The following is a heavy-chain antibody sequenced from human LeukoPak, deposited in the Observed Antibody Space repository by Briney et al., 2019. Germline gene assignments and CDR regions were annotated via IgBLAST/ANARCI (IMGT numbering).Heavy chain of an antibody. CDR1: GFTFSSYS. V-gene: IGHV3-21*01. CDR3: ARDRGGITMIVVAPEFDY. J-gene: IGHJ4*02. Sequence: GGSLRLSCAASGFTFSSYSMNWVRQAPGKGLEWVSSISSSSSYIYYADSVKGRFTISRDNAKNSLYLQMNSLRDEDTAVYYCARDRGGITMIVVAPEFDYWGQGTLVTVSS. CDR2: ISSSSSYI. D-gene: IGHD3-22*01.